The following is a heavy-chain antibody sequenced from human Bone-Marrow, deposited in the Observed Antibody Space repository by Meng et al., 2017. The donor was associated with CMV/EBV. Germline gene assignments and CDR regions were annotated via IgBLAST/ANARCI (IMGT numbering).Heavy chain of an antibody. D-gene: IGHD2-2*01. Sequence: SETLSLTCTVSGGSISSSSYYWGWIRQPPGKGLEWIGSIYYSGSTYYNPSLKSRVTISVDTSKNQFSLKLSSVTAADTAVYYCARVPAARRLIFDYWGQGTLVTASS. V-gene: IGHV4-39*07. CDR1: GGSISSSSYY. CDR2: IYYSGST. J-gene: IGHJ4*02. CDR3: ARVPAARRLIFDY.